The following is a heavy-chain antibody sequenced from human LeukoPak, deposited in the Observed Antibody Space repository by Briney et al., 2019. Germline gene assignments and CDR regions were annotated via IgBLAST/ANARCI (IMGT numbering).Heavy chain of an antibody. J-gene: IGHJ3*01. Sequence: GGSLRLSCAASGFTFSSYNMNWVRQAPGKGLEWVSSISSGSSYIYYADSVKGRFTISRDNAKNSLYLQMNSLRAEDTALYYCARYGGNAFDVCGQGTMVTVSS. V-gene: IGHV3-21*01. CDR1: GFTFSSYN. CDR2: ISSGSSYI. D-gene: IGHD4/OR15-4a*01. CDR3: ARYGGNAFDV.